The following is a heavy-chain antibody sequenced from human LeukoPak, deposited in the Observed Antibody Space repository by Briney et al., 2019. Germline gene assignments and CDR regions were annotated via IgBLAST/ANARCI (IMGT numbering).Heavy chain of an antibody. J-gene: IGHJ4*02. CDR2: IYPADSDT. V-gene: IGHV5-51*01. Sequence: GESLKISCQASGYNFSTYWIAWVRQMPGKGLESMGIIYPADSDTRYGPSFQGQVTISADKSISTAYLQWSGLKASDTAIYYCGRPSADGLERAHIDCWGQGTLVTVSS. CDR1: GYNFSTYW. CDR3: GRPSADGLERAHIDC.